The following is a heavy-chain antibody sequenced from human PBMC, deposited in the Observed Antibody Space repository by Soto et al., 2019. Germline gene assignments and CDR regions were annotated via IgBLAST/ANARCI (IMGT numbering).Heavy chain of an antibody. V-gene: IGHV4-34*01. CDR3: AMNGYSRSWRLSDAFDI. CDR2: INHSGST. CDR1: GGSFSGYY. D-gene: IGHD6-13*01. Sequence: QVQLQQWGAGLLKPSETLSLTCAVYGGSFSGYYWSWIRQPPGKGLEWIGEINHSGSTNYNPSLKSRVTISVDTSKNQFSLKLSSVTAADTAVYYCAMNGYSRSWRLSDAFDIWGQGTMVTVSS. J-gene: IGHJ3*02.